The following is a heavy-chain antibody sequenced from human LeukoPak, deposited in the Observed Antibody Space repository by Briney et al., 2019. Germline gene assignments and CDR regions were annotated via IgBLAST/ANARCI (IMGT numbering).Heavy chain of an antibody. D-gene: IGHD5-24*01. CDR1: GFTFSRYS. CDR2: ITSTSGSI. Sequence: GGPLRLSCAASGFTFSRYSMNWVRQAPGKGLEWVSYITSTSGSIYYADSVKGRFTISRDNAKNSLYLQMNSLRAEDTAVYYCARDRDGYNSSPFEYWGQGTLVTASS. J-gene: IGHJ4*02. CDR3: ARDRDGYNSSPFEY. V-gene: IGHV3-48*04.